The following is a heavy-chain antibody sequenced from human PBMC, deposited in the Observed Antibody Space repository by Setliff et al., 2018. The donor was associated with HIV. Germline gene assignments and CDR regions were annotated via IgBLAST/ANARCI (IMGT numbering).Heavy chain of an antibody. D-gene: IGHD3-10*01. V-gene: IGHV4-39*01. Sequence: SETLSLTCTVSGGSTSSSSYYWGWIRQPPGKGLEWIGSIYYSGSTYYNPSLRSRVTISVDMSKNQFSLKLRSVTAADTAVYYCARQERFGELIDSWGQGTLVTVSS. CDR2: IYYSGST. J-gene: IGHJ4*02. CDR1: GGSTSSSSYY. CDR3: ARQERFGELIDS.